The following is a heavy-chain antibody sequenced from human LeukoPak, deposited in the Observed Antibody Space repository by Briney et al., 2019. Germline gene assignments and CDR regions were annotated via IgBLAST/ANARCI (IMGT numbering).Heavy chain of an antibody. CDR3: ARGSEYYDFWSGYSSPFDY. CDR2: INHSGST. J-gene: IGHJ4*02. CDR1: GESFSGYY. V-gene: IGHV4-34*01. D-gene: IGHD3-3*01. Sequence: PSETLSLMCAVYGESFSGYYWRWIRHPPGKGLEWIGEINHSGSTNYNPSLKSRVTISVDTSKNQFSLKLSSVTAADTAVYYCARGSEYYDFWSGYSSPFDYWGLGTLVTVSS.